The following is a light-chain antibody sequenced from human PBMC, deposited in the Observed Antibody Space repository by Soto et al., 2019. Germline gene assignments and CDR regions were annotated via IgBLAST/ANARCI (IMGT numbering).Light chain of an antibody. CDR2: WAS. V-gene: IGKV4-1*01. J-gene: IGKJ4*01. CDR1: QSVLYSSNNKNY. Sequence: DIVMTQSPDSLAVSLGERATINCKSSQSVLYSSNNKNYLAWYQQKPGQPPKLLIYWASTRESGVPDRFSGSGSGTDFTLPISSLQAEEVAVYYCQQCYSNPPLTFGGGTKVEIK. CDR3: QQCYSNPPLT.